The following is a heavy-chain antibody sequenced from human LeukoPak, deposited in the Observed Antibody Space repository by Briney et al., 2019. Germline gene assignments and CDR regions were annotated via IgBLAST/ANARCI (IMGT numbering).Heavy chain of an antibody. V-gene: IGHV3-23*01. D-gene: IGHD3-9*01. CDR2: ISGSGGST. Sequence: GGSLRLSCAASGFTFSSFFMTWVRQAPGKGLEWVSSISGSGGSTYYADSVKGRFTISRDNSKNTLYLQMNSLRAENTALYYCAKSRNFDWLPSDYWGQGTLVTVSS. CDR1: GFTFSSFF. J-gene: IGHJ4*02. CDR3: AKSRNFDWLPSDY.